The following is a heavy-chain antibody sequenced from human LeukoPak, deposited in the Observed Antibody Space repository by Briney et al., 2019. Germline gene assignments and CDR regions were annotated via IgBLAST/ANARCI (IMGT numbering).Heavy chain of an antibody. Sequence: GGSLRLSCAASGFTFSSYAMTWVRQAPGKGLEWVSTIRANGGGTHYAESLRGRFTISRDNSKSTVYLQKNSLSAEDTAIYYCSKGQELDDGIFESWGRGGLVTVSS. V-gene: IGHV3-23*01. CDR3: SKGQELDDGIFES. CDR2: IRANGGGT. D-gene: IGHD1-1*01. CDR1: GFTFSSYA. J-gene: IGHJ5*01.